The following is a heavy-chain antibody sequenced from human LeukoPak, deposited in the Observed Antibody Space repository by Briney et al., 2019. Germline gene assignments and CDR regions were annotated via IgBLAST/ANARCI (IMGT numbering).Heavy chain of an antibody. J-gene: IGHJ4*02. Sequence: GGSLRLSCAASGLTFSSYSMHWVRQTPGKGLEWVAVISSDGNNKYYAVSVMGRFTISRDNSKNTLYLQMNSLRAEDTAVYYCASDTFYCSSTNCYRFDYWGQGTLVTVSS. V-gene: IGHV3-30-3*01. CDR1: GLTFSSYS. CDR2: ISSDGNNK. CDR3: ASDTFYCSSTNCYRFDY. D-gene: IGHD2-2*01.